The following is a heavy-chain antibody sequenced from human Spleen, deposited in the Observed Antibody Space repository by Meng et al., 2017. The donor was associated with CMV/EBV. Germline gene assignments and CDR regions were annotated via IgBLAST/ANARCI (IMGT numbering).Heavy chain of an antibody. V-gene: IGHV3-66*03. CDR2: IYSGGST. Sequence: EVQLVASAGGLIPPGGSLILSCAAFGFPVSSNYMSWVRQAPGKGLEWVSVIYSGGSTYYADSVKGRFTISRDNSKNTLYLQMNSLRAEDTAVYYCARGDDSSGSFDYWGQGTLVTVSS. CDR1: GFPVSSNY. D-gene: IGHD3-22*01. CDR3: ARGDDSSGSFDY. J-gene: IGHJ4*02.